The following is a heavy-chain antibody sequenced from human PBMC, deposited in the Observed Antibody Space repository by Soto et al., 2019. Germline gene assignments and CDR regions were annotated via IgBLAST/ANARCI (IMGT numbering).Heavy chain of an antibody. CDR2: INPNSGGT. CDR1: GYTFTGYY. CDR3: AMGYGTGDYYYGMDV. J-gene: IGHJ6*02. Sequence: ASVKVSCKXSGYTFTGYYMHWVRQAPGQGLEWMGWINPNSGGTNYAQKFQGWVTMTRDTSISTAYMELSRLRSDDTAVYYCAMGYGTGDYYYGMDVWGQGTTVTVSS. D-gene: IGHD3-10*01. V-gene: IGHV1-2*04.